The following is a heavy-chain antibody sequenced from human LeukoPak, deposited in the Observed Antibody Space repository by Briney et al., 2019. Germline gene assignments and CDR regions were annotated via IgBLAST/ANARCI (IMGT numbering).Heavy chain of an antibody. V-gene: IGHV1-18*01. CDR1: GYTFISYG. CDR3: ARDRGIAAAGTYYYYYYMDV. D-gene: IGHD6-13*01. Sequence: ASVKVSCKGSGYTFISYGISWVRQAPGQGVEWMGWISAYNGNTNYAQKLQGRVTMTTDTSTSTAYMELRSLRSDDTAVYYCARDRGIAAAGTYYYYYYMDVWGKGTTVTVSS. CDR2: ISAYNGNT. J-gene: IGHJ6*03.